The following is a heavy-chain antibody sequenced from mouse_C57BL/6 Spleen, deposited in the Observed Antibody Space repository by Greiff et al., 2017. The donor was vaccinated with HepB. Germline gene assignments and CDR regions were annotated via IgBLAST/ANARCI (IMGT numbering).Heavy chain of an antibody. Sequence: VQLQQPGAELVRPGSSVKLSCKASGYTFTSYWMHWVKQRPIQGLEWIGNIDPSDSETHYNQKFKDKATLTVDKSSSTAYMQLSSLTSEDSAVYYWARGGGYDYAMDYWGQGTSVTVSS. V-gene: IGHV1-52*01. CDR2: IDPSDSET. D-gene: IGHD2-2*01. CDR3: ARGGGYDYAMDY. CDR1: GYTFTSYW. J-gene: IGHJ4*01.